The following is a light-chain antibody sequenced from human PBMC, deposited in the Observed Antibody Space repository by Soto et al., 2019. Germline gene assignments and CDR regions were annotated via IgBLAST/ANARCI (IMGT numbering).Light chain of an antibody. CDR3: QQRSNWPWT. CDR2: DAS. J-gene: IGKJ1*01. V-gene: IGKV3-11*01. Sequence: EIVLTQSPGTLSLSPWERATLSCRASQNVDTKYLACYQQKSGQPPRVLIYDASNRATGIPARFSGSGSGTDFTLTISSLEPEDFAVYYCQQRSNWPWTFGQGTKVDI. CDR1: QNVDTKY.